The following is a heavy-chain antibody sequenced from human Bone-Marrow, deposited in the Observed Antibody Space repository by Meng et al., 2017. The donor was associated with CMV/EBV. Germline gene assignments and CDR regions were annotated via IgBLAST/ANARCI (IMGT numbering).Heavy chain of an antibody. J-gene: IGHJ3*01. CDR3: ARAVDDVRAFDV. D-gene: IGHD1-1*01. Sequence: GQSLKISCAASGFTVSTCYMTWVRQTPGRGLEWVSVIDRGGTPYYVDSVRGRFTIPRDNSGNALYFELNSLRVEDTAVYYCARAVDDVRAFDVWGQGALVTVSS. CDR1: GFTVSTCY. CDR2: IDRGGTP. V-gene: IGHV3-53*01.